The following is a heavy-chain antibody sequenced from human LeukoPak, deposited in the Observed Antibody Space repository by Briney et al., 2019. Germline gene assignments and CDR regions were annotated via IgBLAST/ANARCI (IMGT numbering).Heavy chain of an antibody. V-gene: IGHV3-21*01. CDR2: ISSSSSYI. D-gene: IGHD3-22*01. CDR1: GFTFSSYS. CDR3: ARDSGYYYDSSGYYGYYFDY. Sequence: GGSLRLSCAACGFTFSSYSMNWVRQAPGKGLEWVSSISSSSSYIYYADSVKGRFTISRDNAKNSLYLQMNSLRAEDTAVYYCARDSGYYYDSSGYYGYYFDYWGQGTLVTVSS. J-gene: IGHJ4*02.